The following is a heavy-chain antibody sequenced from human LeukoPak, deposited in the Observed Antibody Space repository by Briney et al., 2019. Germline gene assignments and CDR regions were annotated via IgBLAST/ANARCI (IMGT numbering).Heavy chain of an antibody. CDR1: GGSISSSSYY. CDR2: IYYSGST. V-gene: IGHV4-39*07. Sequence: SETLSLTCTVSGGSISSSSYYWGWIRQPPGKGLEWIGSIYYSGSTYYNPSLKSRVTISVDTSKNQFSLKLSSVAAADTAVYYCARDEGHSSSWYVPAEDWFDPWGQGTLVTVSS. CDR3: ARDEGHSSSWYVPAEDWFDP. J-gene: IGHJ5*02. D-gene: IGHD6-13*01.